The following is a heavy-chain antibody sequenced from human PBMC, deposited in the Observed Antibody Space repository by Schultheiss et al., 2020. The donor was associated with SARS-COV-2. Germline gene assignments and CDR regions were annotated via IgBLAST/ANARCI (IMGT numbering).Heavy chain of an antibody. CDR1: GFTFSSYA. V-gene: IGHV3-23*01. D-gene: IGHD3-9*01. CDR2: ISGSGGST. Sequence: GGSLRLSCAASGFTFSSYAMSWVRQAPGKGLEWVSAISGSGGSTYYADSVKGRFTISRDNSKNTLYLQMNSLRAEDTAVYYCARDLGRITIFSRAFDIWGQGTMVTVAS. CDR3: ARDLGRITIFSRAFDI. J-gene: IGHJ3*02.